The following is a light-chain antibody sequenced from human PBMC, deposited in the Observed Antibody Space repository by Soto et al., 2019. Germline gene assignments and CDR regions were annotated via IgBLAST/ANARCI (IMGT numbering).Light chain of an antibody. V-gene: IGKV3-15*01. J-gene: IGKJ1*01. CDR3: QQYNNWPPWT. Sequence: EIVMTQSPATLSVSPGERATLSCRASQSVSSNLAWYQQKPGQAPRLLIYGASTSATGIPVRFSGSGSGTAFTLTISSLQSEDFAVYYCQQYNNWPPWTFGQGTKVEIK. CDR1: QSVSSN. CDR2: GAS.